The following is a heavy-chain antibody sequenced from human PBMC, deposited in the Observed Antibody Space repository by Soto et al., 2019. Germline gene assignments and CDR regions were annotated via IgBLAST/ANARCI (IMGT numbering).Heavy chain of an antibody. CDR3: ARGTRLWFGELYFPY. D-gene: IGHD3-10*01. V-gene: IGHV4-34*01. CDR2: INHSGST. Sequence: SEPVPHLRCLWWVLQWLLLELDPPAPGKGLEWIGEINHSGSTNYNPSLKSRVTISVDTSKNQFSLKLSSVTAADTAVYYCARGTRLWFGELYFPYWGQGTLVTVSS. J-gene: IGHJ4*02. CDR1: WVLQWLL.